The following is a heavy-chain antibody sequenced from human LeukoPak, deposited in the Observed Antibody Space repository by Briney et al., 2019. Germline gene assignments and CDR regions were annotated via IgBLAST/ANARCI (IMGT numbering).Heavy chain of an antibody. CDR2: IYYSGST. CDR1: GSSISSGGYY. D-gene: IGHD2-15*01. V-gene: IGHV4-31*03. CDR3: ARAGYCSGGSCLGDAFDI. J-gene: IGHJ3*02. Sequence: PSETLALKCPVAGSSISSGGYYWSWIRQHPGKGLEWIGYIYYSGSTYYNPSLKSRVTISVDTSKNQFSLKLSSVTAADTAVYYCARAGYCSGGSCLGDAFDIWGQGTMVTVSS.